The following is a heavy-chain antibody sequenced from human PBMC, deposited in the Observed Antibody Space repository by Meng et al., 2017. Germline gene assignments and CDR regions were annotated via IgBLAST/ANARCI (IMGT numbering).Heavy chain of an antibody. CDR2: IVVGSGNT. V-gene: IGHV1-58*01. D-gene: IGHD3-16*02. J-gene: IGHJ4*02. Sequence: SVKVSYKASGFTFTSSAVQWVRQARGQRLEWIGWIVVGSGNTNYAQKFQERVTITRDMSTSTAYMELSSLRSEDTAVYYCAAIPSITFGGVIVNFDYWGQGTLVTVSS. CDR3: AAIPSITFGGVIVNFDY. CDR1: GFTFTSSA.